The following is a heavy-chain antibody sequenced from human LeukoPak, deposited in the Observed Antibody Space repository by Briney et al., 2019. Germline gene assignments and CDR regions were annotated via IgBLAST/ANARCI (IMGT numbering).Heavy chain of an antibody. V-gene: IGHV3-7*01. Sequence: GGSLRLSCTASGFTFTNNWMTWVRQAPGKGPEWVAKIKPDGTEKYYVDSLMGRFTNSRHNAKSTLYLEMNSLRVQDTAIYYCARSLTERWFDHWGQGTLVTVSS. J-gene: IGHJ5*02. CDR1: GFTFTNNW. CDR2: IKPDGTEK. CDR3: ARSLTERWFDH.